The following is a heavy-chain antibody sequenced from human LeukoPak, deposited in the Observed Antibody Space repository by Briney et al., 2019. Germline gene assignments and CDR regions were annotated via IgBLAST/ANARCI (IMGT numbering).Heavy chain of an antibody. V-gene: IGHV1-2*06. CDR1: GYTFTGYY. J-gene: IGHJ1*01. CDR2: INPNSGGT. CDR3: ARYYDSSGYSSEYFQH. D-gene: IGHD3-22*01. Sequence: ASVRVSCKASGYTFTGYYIHWVRQAPGQGLEWMGRINPNSGGTNYAQKLQGRVTMTRDTSISTAYMELSRLRSDDTAVYYCARYYDSSGYSSEYFQHWGQGTLVTVSS.